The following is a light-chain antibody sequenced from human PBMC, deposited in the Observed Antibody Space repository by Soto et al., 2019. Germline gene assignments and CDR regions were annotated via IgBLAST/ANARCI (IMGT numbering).Light chain of an antibody. CDR2: DTS. Sequence: EIVMTQSPATLSLSPGERATLSCWASQSISSKLAWYQHRPGQAPRLLIYDTSTRAAGIPARFSGSGSGTDFTLTIGSLQSEDFAVYYCQQYNTWRSITFGQGTRLEIK. CDR1: QSISSK. V-gene: IGKV3-15*01. CDR3: QQYNTWRSIT. J-gene: IGKJ5*01.